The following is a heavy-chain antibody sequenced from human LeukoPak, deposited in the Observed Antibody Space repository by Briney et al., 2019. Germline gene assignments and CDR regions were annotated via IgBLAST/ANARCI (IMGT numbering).Heavy chain of an antibody. J-gene: IGHJ4*02. Sequence: SETLSLTCTVSGGSISSGSISSYYWSWIRQPPGKGLEWIGYIYHSGSTNYNPSLKSRVTISVDTSKNQFSLKLSSVTAADTAVYYCATMSGTYYKFDYWGQGTLVTVSS. V-gene: IGHV4-61*01. CDR3: ATMSGTYYKFDY. D-gene: IGHD1-26*01. CDR2: IYHSGST. CDR1: GGSISSGSISSYY.